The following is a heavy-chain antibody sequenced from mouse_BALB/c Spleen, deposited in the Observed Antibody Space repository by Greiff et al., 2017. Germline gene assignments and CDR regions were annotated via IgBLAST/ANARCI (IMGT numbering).Heavy chain of an antibody. J-gene: IGHJ4*01. CDR1: GFTFSSYA. Sequence: DVKLVESGGGLVKPGGSLKLSCAASGFTFSSYALSWVRQTPEKRLEWVASISSGGSTYYPDSVKGRFTISRDNARNILYLQMSSLRSEDTAMYYCARGDYYGSSYPPYAMDYWGQGTSVTVSS. D-gene: IGHD1-1*01. CDR3: ARGDYYGSSYPPYAMDY. V-gene: IGHV5-6-5*01. CDR2: ISSGGST.